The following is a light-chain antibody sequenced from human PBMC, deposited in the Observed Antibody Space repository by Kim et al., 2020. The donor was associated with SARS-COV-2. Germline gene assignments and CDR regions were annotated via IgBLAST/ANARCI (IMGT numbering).Light chain of an antibody. CDR1: RLRSYY. V-gene: IGLV3-19*01. CDR3: NSRDSNDNVV. Sequence: VSLGQTVSITCQGDRLRSYYATWYQQKPGQAPIVSIYGKNNRPSGIPDRFSGSSAGNTASLTITGTQAGDEADYYCNSRDSNDNVVFGGGTQLTVL. CDR2: GKN. J-gene: IGLJ2*01.